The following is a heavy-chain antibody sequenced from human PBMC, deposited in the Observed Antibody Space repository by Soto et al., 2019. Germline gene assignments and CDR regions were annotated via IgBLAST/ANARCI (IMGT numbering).Heavy chain of an antibody. CDR2: INPSGGST. CDR3: ATEITVAARRDYYYYYGMDV. D-gene: IGHD2-15*01. J-gene: IGHJ6*02. Sequence: ASVKVSCKASGYTFTSYYMHWVRQAPGQGLEWMGIINPSGGSTSYAQKFQGRVTMTRDTSTSTVYMELSSLRSEDTAVYYCATEITVAARRDYYYYYGMDVWGQGTTVTVSS. V-gene: IGHV1-46*01. CDR1: GYTFTSYY.